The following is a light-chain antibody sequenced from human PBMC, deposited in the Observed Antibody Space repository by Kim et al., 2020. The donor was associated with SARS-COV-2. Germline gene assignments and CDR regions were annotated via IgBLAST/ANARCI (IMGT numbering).Light chain of an antibody. Sequence: EIVMTQSPATMSVSPGERATLSCRASQSVSSNLAWYQQKPGQAPRLVIYGAYTRATGIPARFSGSGSGTEFTLTISSLQSEDFAVYFCHQYNSWHTFGQGTKLEI. J-gene: IGKJ2*01. CDR2: GAY. CDR1: QSVSSN. CDR3: HQYNSWHT. V-gene: IGKV3-15*01.